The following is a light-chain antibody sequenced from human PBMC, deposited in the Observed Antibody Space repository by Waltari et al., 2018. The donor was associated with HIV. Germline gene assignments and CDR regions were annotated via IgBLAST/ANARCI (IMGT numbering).Light chain of an antibody. V-gene: IGLV2-8*01. CDR1: SSDVGGYNY. Sequence: QSALTQPPSASRFPDQSVTISCTGTSSDVGGYNYVSWYQQHPGQAPKLMLYEVSKRPSGVPDRVSGSKSGNTASLTVSGLQAEDEADYYCSSYAGSNNLVFGGGTKLTVL. CDR2: EVS. J-gene: IGLJ2*01. CDR3: SSYAGSNNLV.